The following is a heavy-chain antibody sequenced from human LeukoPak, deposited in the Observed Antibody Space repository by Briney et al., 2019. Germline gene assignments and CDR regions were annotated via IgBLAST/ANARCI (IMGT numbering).Heavy chain of an antibody. D-gene: IGHD2-8*01. CDR1: GYTFTDYF. Sequence: GAPVNVSCKASGYTFTDYFMHWVRQAPGQGLEWMGWINPNSGGTNFAQKFQGRVTMTRDTSISTVYMELSSLTSDDTAVYYCAGSLGYCTSNVCYLKYWGQGTLVTVSS. CDR2: INPNSGGT. J-gene: IGHJ4*02. V-gene: IGHV1-2*02. CDR3: AGSLGYCTSNVCYLKY.